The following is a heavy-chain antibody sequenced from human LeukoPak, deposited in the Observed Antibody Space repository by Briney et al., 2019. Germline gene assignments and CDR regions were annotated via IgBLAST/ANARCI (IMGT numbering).Heavy chain of an antibody. Sequence: ASVKVSCKASGYTFTGYYMHWVRQAPGQGLEWMGWINPNSGGTNCAQKFQGRVTMTRDTSISTAYMELSRLRSDDTAVYYCARGPLEHIVVVTATHDFDYWGQGTLVTVSS. CDR2: INPNSGGT. CDR1: GYTFTGYY. V-gene: IGHV1-2*02. D-gene: IGHD2-21*02. CDR3: ARGPLEHIVVVTATHDFDY. J-gene: IGHJ4*02.